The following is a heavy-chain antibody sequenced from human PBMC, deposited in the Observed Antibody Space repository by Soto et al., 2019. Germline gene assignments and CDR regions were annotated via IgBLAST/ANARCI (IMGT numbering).Heavy chain of an antibody. D-gene: IGHD3-22*01. CDR1: GYSFTSYW. Sequence: GESLKISCKGSGYSFTSYWIGWVRQMPGKGLEWMGIIYPGDSDTRYSPSFQGQVTISADKSISTAYLQWSSLKASDTAMYYCARHGRDTMIVAGAFDIWGQGTMVTVSS. J-gene: IGHJ3*02. CDR3: ARHGRDTMIVAGAFDI. V-gene: IGHV5-51*01. CDR2: IYPGDSDT.